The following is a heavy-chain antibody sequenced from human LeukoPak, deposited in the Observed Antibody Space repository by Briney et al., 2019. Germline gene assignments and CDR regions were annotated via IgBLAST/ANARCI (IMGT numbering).Heavy chain of an antibody. Sequence: GGSLRLSCAVSVFTFSSYWMSWVRQAPGKGLEWVAKIKPDGSETNHVDSVRGRFTISRDNAKNSLNLQMNSLRAEDTAVYYCARYASGSYHLDYWGQGNLVTVSS. CDR2: IKPDGSET. CDR1: VFTFSSYW. J-gene: IGHJ4*02. D-gene: IGHD3-10*01. V-gene: IGHV3-7*01. CDR3: ARYASGSYHLDY.